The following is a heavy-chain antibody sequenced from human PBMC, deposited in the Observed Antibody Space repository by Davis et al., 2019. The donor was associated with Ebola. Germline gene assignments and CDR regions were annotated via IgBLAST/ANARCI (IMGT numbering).Heavy chain of an antibody. J-gene: IGHJ4*02. CDR3: ARRVYSRSGFDS. CDR1: GYTFTNYD. CDR2: LNPNSGNT. D-gene: IGHD2-8*01. V-gene: IGHV1-8*01. Sequence: AASVKVSCKTSGYTFTNYDINWVRQATGQGLEWMGWLNPNSGNTDSTHKFQGRLIMTKNISIGTAYMELSTLTSEDTAVYYCARRVYSRSGFDSWGQGTLVTVSS.